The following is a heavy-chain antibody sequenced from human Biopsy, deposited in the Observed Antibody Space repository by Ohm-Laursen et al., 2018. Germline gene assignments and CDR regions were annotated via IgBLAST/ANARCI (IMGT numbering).Heavy chain of an antibody. CDR3: ARGRRTSGWPYFDN. Sequence: SETLSLTYTVSGDSLTSGPENWSWIRQSPGQGLEYIGFIYSGGNTNYSPSLKNRVTMSVDTSKNQFYLKLYSVTAADTAVYYCARGRRTSGWPYFDNWGQGALVIVSP. V-gene: IGHV4-61*01. CDR2: IYSGGNT. CDR1: GDSLTSGPEN. J-gene: IGHJ4*02. D-gene: IGHD6-19*01.